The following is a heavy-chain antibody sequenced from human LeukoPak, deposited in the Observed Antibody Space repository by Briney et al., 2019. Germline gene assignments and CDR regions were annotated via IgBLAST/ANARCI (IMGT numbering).Heavy chain of an antibody. J-gene: IGHJ4*02. CDR1: GFTFGDYA. D-gene: IGHD1-1*01. CDR3: TRDRGAYNLYDY. CDR2: IRSKVYGETA. V-gene: IGHV3-49*03. Sequence: GGSLRLSCTASGFTFGDYAMSWIRQAPGKGLEWVGFIRSKVYGETADYAASVKGRFSISRDDSKAIAYLQMNSLKTEDTAVYHCTRDRGAYNLYDYWGQGTLVTVSS.